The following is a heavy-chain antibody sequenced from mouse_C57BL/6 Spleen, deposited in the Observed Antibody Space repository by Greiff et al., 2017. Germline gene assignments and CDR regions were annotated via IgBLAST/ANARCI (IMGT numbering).Heavy chain of an antibody. V-gene: IGHV5-9-1*02. J-gene: IGHJ2*01. CDR2: ISSGGDYI. Sequence: EVKLMESGEGLVKPGGSLKLSCAASGFTFSSYAMSWVRQTPEKRLEWVAYISSGGDYIYYADTVKGRFSISRDNARNTLYLQMSRLNSEDTAMYYCTRSWDYFDYWGQGTTLTVSS. D-gene: IGHD4-1*01. CDR3: TRSWDYFDY. CDR1: GFTFSSYA.